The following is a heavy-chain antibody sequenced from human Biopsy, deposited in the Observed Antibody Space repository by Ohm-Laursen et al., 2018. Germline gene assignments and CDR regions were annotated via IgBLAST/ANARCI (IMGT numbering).Heavy chain of an antibody. J-gene: IGHJ6*03. V-gene: IGHV3-33*01. CDR3: ARDRYYGSENYFSHYNMDV. Sequence: RSLRLSCTASGFTFSGYGMHWVRQAPGKGLEWVAVTWYDGTDKFYADSVKGRFTISRDNSKNTLYLHMNSLRAADTAVYYCARDRYYGSENYFSHYNMDVWGQGTTVTVSS. CDR2: TWYDGTDK. D-gene: IGHD3-10*01. CDR1: GFTFSGYG.